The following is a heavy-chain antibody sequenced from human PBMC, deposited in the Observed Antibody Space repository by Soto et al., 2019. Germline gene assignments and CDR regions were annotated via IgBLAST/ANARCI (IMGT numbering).Heavy chain of an antibody. Sequence: ASETLSLTCTVSGGSISSDIYHWTWIRQSPGKGLGWIGYIYYSGSIFYNPSFKSRVTISVDTSKNQFSLQLSSVTAADTAVYFCAREDDGGDRDYYGLDVWGQGTTVTVSS. CDR3: AREDDGGDRDYYGLDV. CDR2: IYYSGSI. J-gene: IGHJ6*02. CDR1: GGSISSDIYH. D-gene: IGHD2-21*02. V-gene: IGHV4-30-4*08.